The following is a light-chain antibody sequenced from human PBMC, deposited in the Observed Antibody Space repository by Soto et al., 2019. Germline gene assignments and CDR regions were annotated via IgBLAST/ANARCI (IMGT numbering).Light chain of an antibody. CDR1: GSNVGNNA. CDR2: YDD. J-gene: IGLJ2*01. Sequence: QSVLTQPPSVSEAPRQRVTISCSESGSNVGNNAVSWYQHLPGKAPKLLIYYDDLLSSGVSGRFSGSKSGTSASLAISGLQSEDEADYYCAAWDDSLKGVVFGGGTKLTVL. CDR3: AAWDDSLKGVV. V-gene: IGLV1-36*01.